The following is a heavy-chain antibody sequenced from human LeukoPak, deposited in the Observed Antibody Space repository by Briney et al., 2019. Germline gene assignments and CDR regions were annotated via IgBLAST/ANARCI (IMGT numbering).Heavy chain of an antibody. J-gene: IGHJ5*02. CDR2: IYYSGNT. CDR3: ARHSAYYHVSGSYYSFWFDP. V-gene: IGHV4-39*01. D-gene: IGHD3-10*01. CDR1: GGSTSTTNYY. Sequence: PSETLSLTCTVSGGSTSTTNYYWGWIRQPPGKGLEWIGSIYYSGNTYYNASLKSRVTISVDTSKNQFSLKLSSVTAADTAVYYCARHSAYYHVSGSYYSFWFDPWGQGTLVTVSS.